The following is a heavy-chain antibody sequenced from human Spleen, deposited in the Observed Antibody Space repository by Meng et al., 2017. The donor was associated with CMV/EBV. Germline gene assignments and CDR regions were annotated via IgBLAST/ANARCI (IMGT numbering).Heavy chain of an antibody. Sequence: SETLSLTCTVSGGSVSSGSYYWSWIRQPPGKGLEWIGYIYYSGSTNYNPSLKSRVTISVDTSKNQFSLKLSSVTAADTAVYYCARDRGVYGMDVWGQGTTVTVSS. D-gene: IGHD3-10*01. J-gene: IGHJ6*02. CDR2: IYYSGST. CDR1: GGSVSSGSYY. V-gene: IGHV4-61*01. CDR3: ARDRGVYGMDV.